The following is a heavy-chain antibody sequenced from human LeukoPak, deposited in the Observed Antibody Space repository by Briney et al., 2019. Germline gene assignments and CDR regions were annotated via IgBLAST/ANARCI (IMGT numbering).Heavy chain of an antibody. Sequence: PSETLSLTCAVYGGSFSGYYWSWIRQPPGKGLEWIGYTYHTGDTRYNPSLKSRLTISLDTSKNQFSLKLSSVTAADTAVYYCARSIYGDYQNWFDPWGQGTLVTVSS. CDR1: GGSFSGYY. CDR3: ARSIYGDYQNWFDP. CDR2: TYHTGDT. J-gene: IGHJ5*02. V-gene: IGHV4-4*08. D-gene: IGHD4-17*01.